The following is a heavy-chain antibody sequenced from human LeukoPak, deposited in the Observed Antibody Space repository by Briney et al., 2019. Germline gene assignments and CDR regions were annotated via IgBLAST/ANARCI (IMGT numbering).Heavy chain of an antibody. V-gene: IGHV3-48*03. Sequence: GGSLRLSCAASGFTFSSYEMNWVRQAPGKGLEWISYISGIGTTIYYADSVKGRFTISRDNAKNTLYLQMNSLRAEDTAVYYCATAGNYRFDYWGQGTLVTVSS. CDR2: ISGIGTTI. D-gene: IGHD1-7*01. CDR3: ATAGNYRFDY. CDR1: GFTFSSYE. J-gene: IGHJ4*02.